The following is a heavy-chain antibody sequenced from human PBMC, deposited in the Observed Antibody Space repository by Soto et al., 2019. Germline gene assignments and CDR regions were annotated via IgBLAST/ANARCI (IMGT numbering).Heavy chain of an antibody. D-gene: IGHD3-9*01. V-gene: IGHV1-69*13. Sequence: SVKVSCKASGGTFSSYAISWVRQAPGQGLEWMGGIIPIFGTANYAQKFQGRVTITADESTSTAYMELSSLRSEDTAVYYCARHLRYFDWLLSGYFDYWGQGTLVTVSS. J-gene: IGHJ4*02. CDR3: ARHLRYFDWLLSGYFDY. CDR1: GGTFSSYA. CDR2: IIPIFGTA.